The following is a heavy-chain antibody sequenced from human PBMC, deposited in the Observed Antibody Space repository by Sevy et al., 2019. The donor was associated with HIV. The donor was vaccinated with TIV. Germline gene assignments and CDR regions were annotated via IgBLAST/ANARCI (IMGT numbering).Heavy chain of an antibody. Sequence: GGSLRLSCAASGATFRDNSIYWVRQAAGKGLEWVAIISYDGSDQSYADSLKGRFTVSRDKSRTTFYLQLNTLRNDDTAVYFCATLFVMDVWGQGTTVTVSS. J-gene: IGHJ6*02. CDR3: ATLFVMDV. V-gene: IGHV3-30-3*01. CDR1: GATFRDNS. CDR2: ISYDGSDQ.